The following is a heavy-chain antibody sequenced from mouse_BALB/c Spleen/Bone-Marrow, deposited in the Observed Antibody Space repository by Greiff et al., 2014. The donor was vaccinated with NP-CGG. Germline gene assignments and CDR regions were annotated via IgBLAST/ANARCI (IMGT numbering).Heavy chain of an antibody. V-gene: IGHV2-9*02. J-gene: IGHJ2*01. D-gene: IGHD1-2*01. CDR3: ARYYYGFLDY. CDR1: GFSLTSYG. CDR2: IWAGGST. Sequence: VQLQQSGHGLVAPSQSLSITCTVSGFSLTSYGVHWVRQPPGKGLEWLGVIWAGGSTNYNSALMSRLSISKDNSKSQVFLKMNSLQTDDTAMYYCARYYYGFLDYWGQGTTLTVSS.